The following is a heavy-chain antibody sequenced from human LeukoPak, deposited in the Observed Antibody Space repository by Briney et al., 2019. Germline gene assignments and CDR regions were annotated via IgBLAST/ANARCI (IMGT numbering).Heavy chain of an antibody. CDR3: ASGYSYGYLDY. CDR2: ISHDGSNK. V-gene: IGHV3-30*04. D-gene: IGHD5-18*01. Sequence: PGGSLRLSCAASGFTFSTYAMHWVRQAPGKGLEWVALISHDGSNKYYADSVKGRFTISRDNSKNTLYLQMNSLRAEDTAVYYCASGYSYGYLDYWGQGTLVTVSS. J-gene: IGHJ4*02. CDR1: GFTFSTYA.